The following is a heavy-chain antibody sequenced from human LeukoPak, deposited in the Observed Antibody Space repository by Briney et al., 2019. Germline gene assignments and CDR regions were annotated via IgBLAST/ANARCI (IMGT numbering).Heavy chain of an antibody. J-gene: IGHJ4*02. CDR3: ARGPVTRARTLGY. D-gene: IGHD4-17*01. Sequence: SETLSLTCAVSGGSISSGGYYWSWIRQPPGKGLEWIGEINHSGSTNYNPSLKSRVTISVDTSKNQFSLKLSSVTAADTAVYYCARGPVTRARTLGYWGQGTLVTVSS. CDR2: INHSGST. CDR1: GGSISSGGYY. V-gene: IGHV4-34*01.